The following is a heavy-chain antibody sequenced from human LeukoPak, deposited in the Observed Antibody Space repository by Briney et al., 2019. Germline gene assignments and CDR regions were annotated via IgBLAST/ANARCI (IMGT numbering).Heavy chain of an antibody. D-gene: IGHD3-22*01. CDR3: VRGAYYWAD. V-gene: IGHV4-4*07. CDR2: LFTTSGST. J-gene: IGHJ4*02. CDR1: GGSISSYY. Sequence: ETSQTLSLTCTVSGGSISSYYWSWIRQPAGKGLECIGRLFTTSGSTDYNASLKSRITMSVDTSKNQFSLKMSSVTAADTAVYYCVRGAYYWADWGQGTLVTVSS.